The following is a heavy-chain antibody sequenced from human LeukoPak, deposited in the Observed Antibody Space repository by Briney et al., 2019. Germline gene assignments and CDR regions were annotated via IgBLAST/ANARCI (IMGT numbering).Heavy chain of an antibody. Sequence: ASVTVSCTASGYTFTSYGISWVRQAPGQGLEWMGWLSAYNGNTNYAQKIQGRVTMTTDTSTSTAYMELRRLRSDDTAVYYCARGGSVAPRVDAFDIWGQGTMVTVSA. D-gene: IGHD3-10*01. CDR3: ARGGSVAPRVDAFDI. CDR2: LSAYNGNT. V-gene: IGHV1-18*01. CDR1: GYTFTSYG. J-gene: IGHJ3*02.